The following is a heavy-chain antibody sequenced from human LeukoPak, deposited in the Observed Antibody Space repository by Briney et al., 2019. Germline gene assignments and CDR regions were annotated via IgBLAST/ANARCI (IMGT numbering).Heavy chain of an antibody. CDR2: ISYDGSNK. J-gene: IGHJ3*02. Sequence: GGSLRLSCAASGFTFSSYGMHWVRQAPGKGLEWVAVISYDGSNKYYADSVKGRFTISRDNSKNTLYLQMNSLRAEDTAVYYCAKDYNAMVRSSDAFDIWGQGTMVTVSS. CDR1: GFTFSSYG. CDR3: AKDYNAMVRSSDAFDI. D-gene: IGHD3-10*01. V-gene: IGHV3-30*18.